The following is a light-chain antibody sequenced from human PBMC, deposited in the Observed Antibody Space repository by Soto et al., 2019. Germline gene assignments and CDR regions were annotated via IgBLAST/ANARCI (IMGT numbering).Light chain of an antibody. CDR1: QSVRTSY. V-gene: IGKV3-11*01. Sequence: EIVLTQSPCTLSLSQGERATLSCRASQSVRTSYLAWYQQKPGQAPRLLIYDASTRATGIPARFSGSGSGTDFTLTISSLEPDDFAVYYCQQRRNWPPTITFGQGRRLEIK. CDR2: DAS. J-gene: IGKJ5*01. CDR3: QQRRNWPPTIT.